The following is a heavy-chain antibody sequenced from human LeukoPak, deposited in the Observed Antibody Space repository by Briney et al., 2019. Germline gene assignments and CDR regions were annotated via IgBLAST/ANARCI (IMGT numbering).Heavy chain of an antibody. V-gene: IGHV1-2*02. CDR3: ARTGDFDY. CDR2: INPNSGGT. J-gene: IGHJ4*02. Sequence: ASVKVSCKASGYTFTGYYMHWVRQAPGQGLEWMGWINPNSGGTNYARNFQGRVTMARDTSISTAYMELSSLRSDDTAIYYCARTGDFDYWGQGTLVTVSS. CDR1: GYTFTGYY. D-gene: IGHD7-27*01.